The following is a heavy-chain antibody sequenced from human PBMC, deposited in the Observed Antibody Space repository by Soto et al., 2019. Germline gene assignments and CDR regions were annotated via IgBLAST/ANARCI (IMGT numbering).Heavy chain of an antibody. CDR2: INPNSGGT. V-gene: IGHV1-2*02. CDR3: ASVTFGKLDPLSDAFAI. J-gene: IGHJ3*02. CDR1: GYTFTSYG. D-gene: IGHD3-16*01. Sequence: ASVKVSFKASGYTFTSYGISWVRQAPGQGLEWMGIINPNSGGTNYAQKFQGRVTMTRDTSISTAYMELSRLRSDDTAVYYCASVTFGKLDPLSDAFAIWGQGTMVTVSS.